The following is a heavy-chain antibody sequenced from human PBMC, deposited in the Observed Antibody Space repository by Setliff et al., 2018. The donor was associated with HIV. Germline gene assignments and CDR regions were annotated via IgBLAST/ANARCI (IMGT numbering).Heavy chain of an antibody. J-gene: IGHJ2*01. V-gene: IGHV4-59*01. CDR1: GGSISSYY. CDR2: IYYSGST. CDR3: ARTLSNYYDISGSPDWYFDL. Sequence: SETLSLTCTVSGGSISSYYWSWIRQPPGKGLEWIGYIYYSGSTNYNPSLKSRVTISVDTSKNHLSLKLSSVTAADTAVYYCARTLSNYYDISGSPDWYFDLWGRGTLVTVSS. D-gene: IGHD3-22*01.